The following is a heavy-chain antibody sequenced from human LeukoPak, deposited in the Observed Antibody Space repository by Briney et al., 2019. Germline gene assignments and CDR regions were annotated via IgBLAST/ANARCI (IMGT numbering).Heavy chain of an antibody. Sequence: SETLSLTCTVSGGSISSYYWSWIRQPPGKGLEWIGYIYSSGSTKYNPSLKSRVTMSVDTSQNQLSLKLSSVTAADTAVYYCARHWETSSWYVDYWGQGTLVTVSS. CDR2: IYSSGST. J-gene: IGHJ4*02. V-gene: IGHV4-59*08. CDR3: ARHWETSSWYVDY. D-gene: IGHD6-13*01. CDR1: GGSISSYY.